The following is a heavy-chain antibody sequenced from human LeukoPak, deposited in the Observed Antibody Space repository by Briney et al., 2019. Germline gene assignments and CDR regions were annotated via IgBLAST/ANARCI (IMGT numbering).Heavy chain of an antibody. CDR3: ARLYGRYFDY. V-gene: IGHV5-51*01. Sequence: PGESLKISCKGSGYTFTTPWIGWVRQMPGKGLEWMGIVYPSDSDTTYSPSFQGQVTISADKSISTAYLQWSSLRASDTAMYYCARLYGRYFDYWGQGTLVTVSS. CDR1: GYTFTTPW. D-gene: IGHD2-8*01. J-gene: IGHJ4*02. CDR2: VYPSDSDT.